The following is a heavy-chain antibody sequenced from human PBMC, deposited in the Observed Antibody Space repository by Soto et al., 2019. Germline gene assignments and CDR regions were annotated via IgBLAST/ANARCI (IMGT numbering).Heavy chain of an antibody. D-gene: IGHD2-15*01. V-gene: IGHV4-38-2*02. CDR3: ARDPANLALAVAYFDS. Sequence: PSETLSLTCRVSGSSITNSFYWGWIRQSPEKGLEWIGSISHTGRTSYNPSLKSRVSISLDTSKNQFSLTLTSVTAADTAVYYCARDPANLALAVAYFDSWGQGTLVTVSS. J-gene: IGHJ4*02. CDR2: ISHTGRT. CDR1: GSSITNSFY.